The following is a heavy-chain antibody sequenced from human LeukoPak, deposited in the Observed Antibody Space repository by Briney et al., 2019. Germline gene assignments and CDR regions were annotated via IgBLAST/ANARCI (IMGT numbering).Heavy chain of an antibody. CDR2: IDPSDSYT. CDR1: EYSFTSYW. CDR3: ARGRPYYYDSSGYEDH. J-gene: IGHJ4*02. V-gene: IGHV5-10-1*01. D-gene: IGHD3-22*01. Sequence: GESLKISCKGSEYSFTSYWISWVRQMPGKGLEWMGRIDPSDSYTNYSPSFQGHVTISADKSISTAYLQWSSLKASDTAMYYCARGRPYYYDSSGYEDHWGQGTLVTVSS.